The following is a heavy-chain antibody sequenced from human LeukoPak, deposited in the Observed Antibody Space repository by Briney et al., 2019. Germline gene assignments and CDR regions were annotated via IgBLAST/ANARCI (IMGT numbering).Heavy chain of an antibody. Sequence: ASVKVSCKASGYTFTSYYMHWVRQAPGQGLEWMGIINPSGGSTSYAQKFQGRVTMTRDMSTSTAYMELSSLRSEDTAVYYCAGSLGYCTSNVCYLKYWGQGTLVTVSS. V-gene: IGHV1-46*01. D-gene: IGHD2-8*01. CDR1: GYTFTSYY. CDR3: AGSLGYCTSNVCYLKY. J-gene: IGHJ4*02. CDR2: INPSGGST.